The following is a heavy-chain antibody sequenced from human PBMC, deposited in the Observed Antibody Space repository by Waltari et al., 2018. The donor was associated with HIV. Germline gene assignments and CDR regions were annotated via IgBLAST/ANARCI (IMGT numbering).Heavy chain of an antibody. J-gene: IGHJ4*02. V-gene: IGHV3-33*01. D-gene: IGHD5-18*01. CDR1: GFTFQNFA. Sequence: QVQLVESGGGVVQPGRSLRLSCAASGFTFQNFAMHWVRQAPGKGLEWVGNIYYDGSKKFYGDSVRGRFTISRDNSKQILYLQMNSLRVEDTALYYCARDYNYAPDYWGQGTLVVVSS. CDR3: ARDYNYAPDY. CDR2: IYYDGSKK.